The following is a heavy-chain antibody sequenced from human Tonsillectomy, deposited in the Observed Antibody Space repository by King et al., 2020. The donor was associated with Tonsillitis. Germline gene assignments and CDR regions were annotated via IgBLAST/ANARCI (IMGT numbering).Heavy chain of an antibody. CDR2: VYPGDSET. V-gene: IGHV5-51*01. Sequence: VQLVESGPEVKKPGESLKISCEASGYTFSMSWNGWVRQVPGKGLEWMGMVYPGDSETRYSPSFQGQVSISADKSVNTAYLQWNSLRASDTAMYYCARHGWLWIGMGDLNYAMDVRGQGTTVTVSS. CDR1: GYTFSMSW. D-gene: IGHD3-22*01. J-gene: IGHJ6*02. CDR3: ARHGWLWIGMGDLNYAMDV.